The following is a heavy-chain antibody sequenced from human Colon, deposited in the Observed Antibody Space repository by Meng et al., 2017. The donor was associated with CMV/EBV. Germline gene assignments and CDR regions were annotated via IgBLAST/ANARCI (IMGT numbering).Heavy chain of an antibody. CDR2: FFSNGNI. J-gene: IGHJ4*02. Sequence: GFAVSNDYMGWVRQAPGKGLEWVSVFFSNGNIYYADSVKGRFTISRDNFNNMVYLQMNSLRAEDTAIYYCAKVFMTTATLRRGYLDYWGQGTLVTVSS. CDR3: AKVFMTTATLRRGYLDY. V-gene: IGHV3-53*01. D-gene: IGHD4-17*01. CDR1: GFAVSNDY.